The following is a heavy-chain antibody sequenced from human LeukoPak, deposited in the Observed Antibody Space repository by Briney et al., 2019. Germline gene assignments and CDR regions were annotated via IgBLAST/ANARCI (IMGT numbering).Heavy chain of an antibody. J-gene: IGHJ3*02. CDR3: ARGRYCSADICSGGDAFHI. D-gene: IGHD2-15*01. V-gene: IGHV4-4*07. CDR2: IYPRGST. Sequence: SETLSLTCTVSGGSISRYYWSWIRRPAGKGLEWIGRIYPRGSTNDNPSLKTRVTMSVDTSKNQFSLKLTSVTAADTAVYYCARGRYCSADICSGGDAFHIWGQGTMVYVSS. CDR1: GGSISRYY.